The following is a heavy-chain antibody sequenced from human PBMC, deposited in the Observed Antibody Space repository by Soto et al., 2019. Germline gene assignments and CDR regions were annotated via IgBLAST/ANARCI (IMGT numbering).Heavy chain of an antibody. J-gene: IGHJ4*02. CDR1: GYTFISYG. CDR3: ARGMDYDILTGYDY. D-gene: IGHD3-9*01. Sequence: QVQLVQSGAEVKKPGASVKVSCKASGYTFISYGITWVRQAPGQGLEWMGWISAYNGDTKYAQKLQGRVTMTTDTFXSTAYMELRSLRSDDTAVYYCARGMDYDILTGYDYWGQGTLVTVSS. CDR2: ISAYNGDT. V-gene: IGHV1-18*01.